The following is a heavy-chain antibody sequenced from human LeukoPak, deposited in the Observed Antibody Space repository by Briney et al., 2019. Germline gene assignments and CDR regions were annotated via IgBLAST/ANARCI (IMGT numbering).Heavy chain of an antibody. D-gene: IGHD6-13*01. V-gene: IGHV1-69*13. CDR3: ARGGRLAAAGTEVDY. J-gene: IGHJ4*02. CDR1: GGTFSSYA. Sequence: ASVKVSCKASGGTFSSYAISWVRQAPGQGLEWMGGIIPIFGTANYAQKFQGRVTITADESTSTAYMELSSLRSDDTAVYYCARGGRLAAAGTEVDYWGQGTLVTVSS. CDR2: IIPIFGTA.